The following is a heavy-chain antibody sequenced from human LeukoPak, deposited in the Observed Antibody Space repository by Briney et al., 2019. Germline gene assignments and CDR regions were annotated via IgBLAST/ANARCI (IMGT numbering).Heavy chain of an antibody. CDR1: GGSVSSGSYY. CDR3: ARVVNWSDP. J-gene: IGHJ5*02. V-gene: IGHV4-61*01. CDR2: IYYSGST. Sequence: SETLSLTCTVSGGSVSSGSYYWSWIRQPPGKGLEWIGYIYYSGSTNYNPSLKSRVTISVDTSKNQFSLKLSSVTAADTAVYYCARVVNWSDPWGQGTLVTVSS.